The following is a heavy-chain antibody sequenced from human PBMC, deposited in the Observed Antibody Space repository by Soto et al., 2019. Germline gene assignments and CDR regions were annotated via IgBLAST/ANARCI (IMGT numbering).Heavy chain of an antibody. D-gene: IGHD2-2*01. Sequence: RASVKVSCKASGYTFTGYYMHWVRQAPGQGLEWMGWINPNSGGTNYAQKFQGRVTMTRDTSISTAYMELSRLRSDDTAVYYCARAVVVPQNWFDPWGQGTLVTVSS. J-gene: IGHJ5*02. CDR3: ARAVVVPQNWFDP. CDR1: GYTFTGYY. CDR2: INPNSGGT. V-gene: IGHV1-2*02.